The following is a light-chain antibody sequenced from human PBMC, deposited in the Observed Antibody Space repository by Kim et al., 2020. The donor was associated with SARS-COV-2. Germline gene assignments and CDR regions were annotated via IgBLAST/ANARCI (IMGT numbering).Light chain of an antibody. CDR2: GAS. J-gene: IGKJ2*01. V-gene: IGKV3-15*01. CDR1: QSVSSN. CDR3: QEYNSWPPYN. Sequence: EVVMTQSPATLSVSPGERATLSCRASQSVSSNLAWYQQKHGQAPGLLVYGASTRATGIPARFSGSGSGTEFTLTISSLQSEDFAVYYCQEYNSWPPYNFGLGTKLEI.